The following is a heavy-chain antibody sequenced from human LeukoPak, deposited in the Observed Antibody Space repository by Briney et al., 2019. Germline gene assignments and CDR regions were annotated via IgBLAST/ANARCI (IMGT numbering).Heavy chain of an antibody. CDR3: ARDYAVGESFDI. CDR2: ITSDGSST. J-gene: IGHJ3*02. CDR1: GFTFSNYW. V-gene: IGHV3-74*01. Sequence: GGCLRLPCAASGFTFSNYWMHWVRQAPGEGLVWVARITSDGSSTSHADAVKGRFTISRDNAKNTLYLRMNSLRVEDTAVYYCARDYAVGESFDIWGQGTLVTVSS. D-gene: IGHD3-16*01.